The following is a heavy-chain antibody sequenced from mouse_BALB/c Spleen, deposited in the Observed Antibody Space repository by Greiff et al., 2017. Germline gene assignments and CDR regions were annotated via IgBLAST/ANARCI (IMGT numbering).Heavy chain of an antibody. CDR2: ISSGSSTI. Sequence: EVQLVESGGGLVQPGGSRKLSCAASGFTFSSFGMHWVRQDPEKGLEWVAYISSGSSTIYYADTVKGRFTISRDNPKNTLFLQMTSLRSEDTAMYYCARGRYGGYYYAMDYWGQGTSVTVSS. D-gene: IGHD2-10*02. CDR3: ARGRYGGYYYAMDY. J-gene: IGHJ4*01. CDR1: GFTFSSFG. V-gene: IGHV5-17*02.